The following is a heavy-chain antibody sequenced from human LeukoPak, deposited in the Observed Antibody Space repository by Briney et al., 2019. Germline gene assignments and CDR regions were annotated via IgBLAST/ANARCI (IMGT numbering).Heavy chain of an antibody. Sequence: SETLSLTCDVYGGSFSGYYWSWIRQPPGKGLEWIGEINHSGSTNYNPSLKSRVTISVDTSKNQFSLKLSSVTAADTAVYYCARRGFIAMVKEGGQGTLVTVSS. CDR3: ARRGFIAMVKE. CDR1: GGSFSGYY. CDR2: INHSGST. J-gene: IGHJ4*02. D-gene: IGHD5-18*01. V-gene: IGHV4-34*01.